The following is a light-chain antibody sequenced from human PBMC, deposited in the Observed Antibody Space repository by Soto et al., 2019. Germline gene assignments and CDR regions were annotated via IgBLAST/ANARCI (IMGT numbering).Light chain of an antibody. CDR2: AAS. CDR3: QQSHSVPLT. CDR1: QSISHY. J-gene: IGKJ5*01. V-gene: IGKV1-39*01. Sequence: DIQLTQSPASLSASVGDRVTITCRASQSISHYFNWYQQKPGKAPRLLIYAASDLQSGVPSRFSGSGSGTDFTLTISSLQPEDFAIYYCQQSHSVPLTFGQGTRLEMK.